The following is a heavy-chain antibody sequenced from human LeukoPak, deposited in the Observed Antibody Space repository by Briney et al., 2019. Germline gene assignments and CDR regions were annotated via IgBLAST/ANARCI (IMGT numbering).Heavy chain of an antibody. CDR3: ARGPYCSSTSCYGRVGY. CDR2: MNPNSGNT. J-gene: IGHJ4*02. Sequence: ASVKVACKASGYTFTSYDINWVRQATGQGLEWMGWMNPNSGNTGYAQKFRGRVTMTRNTSISTAYMALSSLRSEDTAVYYCARGPYCSSTSCYGRVGYWGQGTLVTVSS. V-gene: IGHV1-8*01. CDR1: GYTFTSYD. D-gene: IGHD2-2*01.